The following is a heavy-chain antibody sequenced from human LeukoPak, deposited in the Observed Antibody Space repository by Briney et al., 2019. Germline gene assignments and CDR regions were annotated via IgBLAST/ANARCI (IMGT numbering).Heavy chain of an antibody. V-gene: IGHV4-4*07. D-gene: IGHD3-3*01. CDR1: GGSISNYH. Sequence: SETLSLTCSVSGGSISNYHWIWIRQPAGKGLEWIGRISGGGSTNYDPSLRSRVTMSVDTSKNQFSLKLSSVTAADTAVYYCARLKKDFDHYFDYWAKEPWSPSPQ. J-gene: IGHJ4*01. CDR3: ARLKKDFDHYFDY. CDR2: ISGGGST.